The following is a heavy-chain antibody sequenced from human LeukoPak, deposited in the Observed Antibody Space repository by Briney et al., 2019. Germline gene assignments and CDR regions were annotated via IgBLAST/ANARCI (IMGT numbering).Heavy chain of an antibody. J-gene: IGHJ6*04. CDR2: ISTSSSYI. Sequence: KPGGSLRLSCTASGFTFSSYSMNWVRQAPGKGLEWVSSISTSSSYIYYADSVKGRFTISRDNARNSLYLQMNTLRAEDTAVYFCAKSTRAVMAMMDVWGKGTTVTVSS. D-gene: IGHD3-16*01. CDR1: GFTFSSYS. CDR3: AKSTRAVMAMMDV. V-gene: IGHV3-21*01.